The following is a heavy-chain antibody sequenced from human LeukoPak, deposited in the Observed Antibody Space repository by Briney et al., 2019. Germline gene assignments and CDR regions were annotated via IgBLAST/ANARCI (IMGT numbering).Heavy chain of an antibody. CDR3: ARDPPITIFGVVPGDY. CDR2: IYSGGST. Sequence: GGSLRLSCAASGFTVNSNYMSWVRQAPGKGLEWVSVIYSGGSTYYADSVKGRFTISRDNSKNTLYLQMNSLRAEDTAVYYCARDPPITIFGVVPGDYWGQGTLVTVSS. J-gene: IGHJ4*02. D-gene: IGHD3-3*01. CDR1: GFTVNSNY. V-gene: IGHV3-66*01.